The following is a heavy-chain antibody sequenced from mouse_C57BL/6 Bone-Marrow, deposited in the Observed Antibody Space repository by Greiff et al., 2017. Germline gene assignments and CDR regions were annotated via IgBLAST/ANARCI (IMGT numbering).Heavy chain of an antibody. V-gene: IGHV2-2*01. J-gene: IGHJ4*01. D-gene: IGHD1-1*01. CDR3: ARKAYYYGDAMDY. Sequence: VHLVESGPGLVQPSQSLSITCPVSGFSLTSYGVHWVRQSPGKGLEWLGVIWSGGSTDYNAAFISRLSISKDNSKSQVFFKMNSLQADDTAIYYCARKAYYYGDAMDYWGQGTSVTVSS. CDR1: GFSLTSYG. CDR2: IWSGGST.